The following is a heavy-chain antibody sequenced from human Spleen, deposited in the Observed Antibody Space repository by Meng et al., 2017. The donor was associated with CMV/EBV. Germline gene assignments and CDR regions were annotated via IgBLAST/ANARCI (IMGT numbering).Heavy chain of an antibody. Sequence: GGSLRLSCAASGFTFTNFWMTWVRQAPGKGLQWVANVKEDGSGQWYVDSVKGRFTISRDNAKKSVYLQMDRLRVEDTAVYYCVRYANSHYGMDVWGQGTTVTVSS. CDR3: VRYANSHYGMDV. CDR2: VKEDGSGQ. CDR1: GFTFTNFW. V-gene: IGHV3-7*01. J-gene: IGHJ6*02. D-gene: IGHD2-21*01.